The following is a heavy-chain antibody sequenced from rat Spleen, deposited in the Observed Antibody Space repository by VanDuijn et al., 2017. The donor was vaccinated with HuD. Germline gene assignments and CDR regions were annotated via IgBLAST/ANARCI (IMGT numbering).Heavy chain of an antibody. J-gene: IGHJ3*01. CDR3: TRDHSHWGSYYPGGFAH. CDR1: GFSLTSYH. D-gene: IGHD1-12*02. CDR2: IWTGGST. Sequence: QVQLKESGPGLVQPSQTLSLTCTVSGFSLTSYHVSWVRQPPGKGLEWMGVIWTGGSTAYNSLLKSRLSISRDTSKNQVFLKMNSLQSEDTAIYFCTRDHSHWGSYYPGGFAHWGQGTLVTVSS. V-gene: IGHV2-43*01.